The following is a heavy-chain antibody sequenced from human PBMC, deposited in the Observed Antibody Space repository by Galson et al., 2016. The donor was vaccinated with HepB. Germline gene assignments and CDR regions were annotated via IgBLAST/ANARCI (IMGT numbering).Heavy chain of an antibody. CDR2: ISGSGASS. CDR3: ARYCSSTSCPRGPFDY. V-gene: IGHV3-23*01. CDR1: GFIFKNYV. J-gene: IGHJ4*02. D-gene: IGHD2-2*01. Sequence: SLRLSCAASGFIFKNYVMNWVRQAPGKGLEWVSGISGSGASSYYADSVKGRLTISRDNIKNILYLEVNRLTAADTAVYYCARYCSSTSCPRGPFDYWGQGTLVTVSS.